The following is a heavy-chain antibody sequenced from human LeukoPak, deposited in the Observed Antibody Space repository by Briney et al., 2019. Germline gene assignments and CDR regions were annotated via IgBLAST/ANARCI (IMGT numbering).Heavy chain of an antibody. CDR1: GGSISSYY. Sequence: PSETPSLTCTVSGGSISSYYWSWIRQPPGKGLEWIGYIFYIGNTNYNPSLKSRVTGFVDTSKNQVSLRLSSVTAADTAVYYCARHGTISSESYFDYWGQGALVTVSS. J-gene: IGHJ4*02. D-gene: IGHD1-14*01. CDR3: ARHGTISSESYFDY. V-gene: IGHV4-59*08. CDR2: IFYIGNT.